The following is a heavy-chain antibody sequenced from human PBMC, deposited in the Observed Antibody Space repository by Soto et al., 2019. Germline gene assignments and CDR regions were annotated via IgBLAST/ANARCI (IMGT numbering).Heavy chain of an antibody. CDR1: GFTFSNYA. V-gene: IGHV3-23*01. Sequence: TGGSLRLSCAASGFTFSNYALSWVRPAPGKELEWVSTISGNGGSTYYADSVKGRFTISRDNSKNMLFLQINSLRDDDSAVYYCAKRPASIITFDYWGQGTPVTVSS. CDR3: AKRPASIITFDY. J-gene: IGHJ4*02. D-gene: IGHD2-2*01. CDR2: ISGNGGST.